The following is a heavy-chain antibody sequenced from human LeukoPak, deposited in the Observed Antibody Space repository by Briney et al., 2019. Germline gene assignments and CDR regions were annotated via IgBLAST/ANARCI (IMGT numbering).Heavy chain of an antibody. CDR1: GFTFSSHW. V-gene: IGHV3-7*01. CDR3: ARVGSGSSYRPFDN. Sequence: GGSLRLSCAASGFTFSSHWMGWVRQAPGNGPEWVANIKEDESEKNYVDSVKGRFTVSRDSAKNALYLQMNSLRAEDTAVYYCARVGSGSSYRPFDNWGQGTLVTVSS. CDR2: IKEDESEK. D-gene: IGHD3-10*01. J-gene: IGHJ4*02.